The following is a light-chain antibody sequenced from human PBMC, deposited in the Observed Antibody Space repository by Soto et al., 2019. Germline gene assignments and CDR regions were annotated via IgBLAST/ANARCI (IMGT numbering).Light chain of an antibody. CDR2: AAS. J-gene: IGKJ4*01. Sequence: DIQLTQSPSFLSASVGDRVTITCRASQDISSHLAWYQQKPGKAPKLLIYAASTLQSGVPSGFGGSGSGTEFTLTITSLQPEDFATYYCQQVKTYPLTFGGETKVEIK. CDR3: QQVKTYPLT. CDR1: QDISSH. V-gene: IGKV1-9*01.